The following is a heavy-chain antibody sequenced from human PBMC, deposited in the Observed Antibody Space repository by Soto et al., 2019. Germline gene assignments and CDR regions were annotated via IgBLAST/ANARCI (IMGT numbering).Heavy chain of an antibody. CDR2: IYPGDSDT. CDR1: GYSFTSYW. J-gene: IGHJ3*02. D-gene: IGHD3-16*02. CDR3: ARRGELSLLKDAFDI. V-gene: IGHV5-51*01. Sequence: GESLKISCKGSGYSFTSYWIGWVRQMPGKGLEWMGIIYPGDSDTRYSPSFQGQVTISADKSISTAYLQWSSLKASDTAMYYCARRGELSLLKDAFDIWGQGTMVTVSS.